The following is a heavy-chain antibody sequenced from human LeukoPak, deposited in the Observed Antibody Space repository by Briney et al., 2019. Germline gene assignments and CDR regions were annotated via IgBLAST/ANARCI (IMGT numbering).Heavy chain of an antibody. CDR3: ARSRRIAVAGYYYYYMDV. J-gene: IGHJ6*03. D-gene: IGHD6-19*01. CDR2: ISWNSGSI. Sequence: PGGSLRLSCAASGFTFDDYAMHWVRQAPGKGLEWVSGISWNSGSIGYVDSVKGRFTISRDNAKNSLYLQMNSLRAEDTAVYYCARSRRIAVAGYYYYYMDVWGKGTTVTVSS. CDR1: GFTFDDYA. V-gene: IGHV3-9*01.